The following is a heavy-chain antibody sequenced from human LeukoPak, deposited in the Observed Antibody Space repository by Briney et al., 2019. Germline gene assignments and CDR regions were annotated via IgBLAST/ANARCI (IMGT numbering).Heavy chain of an antibody. V-gene: IGHV3-20*04. D-gene: IGHD1-20*01. CDR1: GFTFDDYG. J-gene: IGHJ4*02. CDR2: INWNGGST. CDR3: VVSITGTYDY. Sequence: GGSLRLSCAASGFTFDDYGMSWVRQAPGKGLEWVSGINWNGGSTGYADSVKGRFTISRDNAKNSLYLQMNSLRAEDTAVYYCVVSITGTYDYWGQGTLVTVSS.